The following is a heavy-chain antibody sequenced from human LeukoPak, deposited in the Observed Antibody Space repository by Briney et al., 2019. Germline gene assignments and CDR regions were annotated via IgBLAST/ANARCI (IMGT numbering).Heavy chain of an antibody. D-gene: IGHD2-2*01. V-gene: IGHV1-2*04. J-gene: IGHJ5*02. CDR3: ARDLGYCSSTSCSNWFDP. CDR1: GYTFTGYY. CDR2: INPNSGGT. Sequence: GASVKVSCKASGYTFTGYYMHWVRQAPRQGLEWMGWINPNSGGTNYAQKFQGWVTMTRDTSISTAYMELSRLRSDDTAVYYCARDLGYCSSTSCSNWFDPWGQGTLVTVSS.